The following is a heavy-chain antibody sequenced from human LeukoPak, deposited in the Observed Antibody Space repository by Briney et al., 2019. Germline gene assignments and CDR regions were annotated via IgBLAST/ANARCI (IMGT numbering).Heavy chain of an antibody. Sequence: GGSLRLSCAASGFTFSSYGMSWARQAPGKGLEWVSAISGSGDSTFYADSVKRRFTISRDTTKNTLYLQMNSLRAEDTAVYSCAKGVGGRRYDILTGYYNWGSNYFDYWGQGTLVTVSS. CDR1: GFTFSSYG. D-gene: IGHD3-9*01. CDR2: ISGSGDST. J-gene: IGHJ4*02. V-gene: IGHV3-23*01. CDR3: AKGVGGRRYDILTGYYNWGSNYFDY.